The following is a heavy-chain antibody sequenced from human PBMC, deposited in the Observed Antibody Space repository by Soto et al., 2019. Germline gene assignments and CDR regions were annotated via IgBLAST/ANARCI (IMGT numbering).Heavy chain of an antibody. CDR1: GFTFDDYA. CDR2: ISWNSGSI. D-gene: IGHD6-13*01. CDR3: AKVPMMRQQLVPIYFDY. Sequence: EVQLVESGGGLVQPGRSLRLSCAASGFTFDDYAMHWVRQAPGKGLEWVSGISWNSGSIGYADSVKGRFTISRDNAKNSLYLQMNSLRDEDTALYYCAKVPMMRQQLVPIYFDYWGQGTLVTVSS. J-gene: IGHJ4*02. V-gene: IGHV3-9*01.